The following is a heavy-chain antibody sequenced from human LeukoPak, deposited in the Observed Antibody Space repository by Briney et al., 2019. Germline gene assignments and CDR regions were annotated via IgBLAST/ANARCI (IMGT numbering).Heavy chain of an antibody. Sequence: SETLSLTCTVSGGSITGYYWSWIRQPPGKGLEWIGYIYYSGSTNYNPSLKSRVTISVDTSKNQFSLKLSSVTAADTAVYYCARGAGVLRFLEWLLYFDPWGQGTLVTVS. J-gene: IGHJ5*02. CDR2: IYYSGST. CDR3: ARGAGVLRFLEWLLYFDP. CDR1: GGSITGYY. D-gene: IGHD3-3*01. V-gene: IGHV4-59*01.